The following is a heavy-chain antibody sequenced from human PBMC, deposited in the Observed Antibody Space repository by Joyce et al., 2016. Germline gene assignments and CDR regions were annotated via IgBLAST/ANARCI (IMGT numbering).Heavy chain of an antibody. J-gene: IGHJ4*02. CDR2: ITNSGAT. Sequence: QVQLQQWGAGLLKTSETLSLTCAVYSGPFSGFFWSWVRQPPGKGLELIGDITNSGATHYNPSLKSRLTMSVYTSRKEFSLKLSSVTVADTAIYYCARSQWLAPLMYWGQGTPVTVSS. D-gene: IGHD6-19*01. V-gene: IGHV4-34*02. CDR3: ARSQWLAPLMY. CDR1: SGPFSGFF.